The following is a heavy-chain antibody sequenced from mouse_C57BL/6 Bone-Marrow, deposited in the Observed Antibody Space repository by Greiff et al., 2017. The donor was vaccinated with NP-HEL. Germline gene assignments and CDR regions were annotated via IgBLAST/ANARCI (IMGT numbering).Heavy chain of an antibody. V-gene: IGHV5-9*01. CDR3: ARPHDY. CDR2: ISGGGGNT. CDR1: GFTFSSYT. Sequence: EVKLMESGGGLVKPGGSLKLSCAASGFTFSSYTMSWVRQTPEKRLEWVATISGGGGNTYYPDSVKGRFTISRDNAKNTLYLQMSSLRAEDTALYYCARPHDYWGQGTTLTVSS. J-gene: IGHJ2*01.